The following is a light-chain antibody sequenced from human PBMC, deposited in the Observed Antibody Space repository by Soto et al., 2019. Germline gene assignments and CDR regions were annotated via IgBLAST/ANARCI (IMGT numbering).Light chain of an antibody. V-gene: IGKV1-5*01. Sequence: IHVSQSPATLSASVGDRVTITCRASQSISSWLAWYQQKPGKAPQLLIYDASSLKSGVPSRFSGSGSGTDFTLTISSLQPDDFATYYCQQYNTAFGGGTKVDIK. CDR3: QQYNTA. CDR2: DAS. CDR1: QSISSW. J-gene: IGKJ4*01.